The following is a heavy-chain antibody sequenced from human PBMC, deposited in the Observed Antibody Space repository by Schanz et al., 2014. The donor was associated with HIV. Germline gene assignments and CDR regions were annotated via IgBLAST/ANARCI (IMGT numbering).Heavy chain of an antibody. CDR2: VNHSGDT. D-gene: IGHD2-15*01. CDR1: GSSVTYFY. V-gene: IGHV4-34*02. CDR3: VGHQDYKWFDP. Sequence: QVQLQQWGAGLLKPSETLSLTCAVYGSSVTYFYWTWIRQSPGKGLEWIAEVNHSGDTNYNPSLKSRLIMSVDTSQNQFSLKLSSVTAADTAVYFCVGHQDYKWFDPWGQGTLVIVSS. J-gene: IGHJ5*02.